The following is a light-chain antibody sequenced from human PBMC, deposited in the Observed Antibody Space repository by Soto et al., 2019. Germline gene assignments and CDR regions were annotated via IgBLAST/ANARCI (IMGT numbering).Light chain of an antibody. Sequence: DFVMTQSPDSLAVSLGERATINCKASQSVLSSSNNKNYLAWYQQKPGQPPKLLIYWASTRESGVPDRFSGRGSGKDFTLTISSLQAEDVAVYYCQQYYGTPQPFGQGTKVEIK. V-gene: IGKV4-1*01. J-gene: IGKJ1*01. CDR1: QSVLSSSNNKNY. CDR3: QQYYGTPQP. CDR2: WAS.